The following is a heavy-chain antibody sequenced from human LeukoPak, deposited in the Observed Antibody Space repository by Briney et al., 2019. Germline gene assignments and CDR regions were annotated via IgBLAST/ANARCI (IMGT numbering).Heavy chain of an antibody. J-gene: IGHJ5*02. CDR2: MNPNSGNT. Sequence: GASVKVSCKASGYTFASYDINWVRQATGQGLEWMGWMNPNSGNTGYAQKFQGRVTITRNTSISTAYMELSSLRSEDTAVYYCARCSSTSCYRFRNWFDPWGQGTLVTVSS. V-gene: IGHV1-8*03. CDR1: GYTFASYD. D-gene: IGHD2-2*02. CDR3: ARCSSTSCYRFRNWFDP.